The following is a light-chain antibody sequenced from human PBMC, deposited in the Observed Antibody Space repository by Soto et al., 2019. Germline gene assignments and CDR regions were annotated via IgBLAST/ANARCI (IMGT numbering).Light chain of an antibody. V-gene: IGLV2-18*02. J-gene: IGLJ2*01. CDR3: SSYTSSSVV. CDR2: EVS. Sequence: QSALTQPPSVSGSPGQSVTISCTGTSSDVGSYNRVSWYQQPPGTAPKLMIYEVSNRPSGVPDRFSGPKSGNTASLTISGLQAEDEADYYCSSYTSSSVVFGGGTKLTVL. CDR1: SSDVGSYNR.